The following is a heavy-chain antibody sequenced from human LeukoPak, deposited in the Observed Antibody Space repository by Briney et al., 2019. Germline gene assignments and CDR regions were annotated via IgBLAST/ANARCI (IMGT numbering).Heavy chain of an antibody. CDR1: GYTVTSNY. D-gene: IGHD5-18*01. Sequence: GASVKISGKASGYTVTSNYMHWVRRSAGQGRECMGVIHHTGRNTNSAQKFQARATMTKDTSTSTVYIELNNLRSEDPAVYYCARMEMDMAMVTNSLDHWGPGALVTVSS. V-gene: IGHV1-46*01. CDR2: IHHTGRNT. J-gene: IGHJ4*02. CDR3: ARMEMDMAMVTNSLDH.